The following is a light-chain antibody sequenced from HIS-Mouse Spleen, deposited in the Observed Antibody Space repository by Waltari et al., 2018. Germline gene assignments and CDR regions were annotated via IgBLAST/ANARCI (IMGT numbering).Light chain of an antibody. J-gene: IGLJ2*01. V-gene: IGLV2-14*03. Sequence: QSALTQPAFASGSPAQAITISCTGTSSDVGAYNYVSWYQQHPGKAPKLMIYGVSNRPSGVSNGFSGSKSGNTASLTISGLQAEDEADYYCSSYTSSSFNVVFGGGTKLTVL. CDR2: GVS. CDR3: SSYTSSSFNVV. CDR1: SSDVGAYNY.